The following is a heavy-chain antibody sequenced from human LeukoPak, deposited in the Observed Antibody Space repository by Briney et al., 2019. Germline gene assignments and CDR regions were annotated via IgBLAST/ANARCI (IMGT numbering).Heavy chain of an antibody. Sequence: SVKVSCKASGGTFSSYAISWVRQAPGQGLEWMGGIIPIFGTANYAQKFQGRVTISADESTSTAYMELSSLRSEDTAVYYCARVDDFWSGYYIDDYWGQGTLVTVSS. V-gene: IGHV1-69*13. J-gene: IGHJ4*02. D-gene: IGHD3-3*01. CDR1: GGTFSSYA. CDR2: IIPIFGTA. CDR3: ARVDDFWSGYYIDDY.